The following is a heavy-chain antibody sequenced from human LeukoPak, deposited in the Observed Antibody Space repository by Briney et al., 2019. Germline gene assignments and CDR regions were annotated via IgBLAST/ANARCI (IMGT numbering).Heavy chain of an antibody. J-gene: IGHJ4*02. D-gene: IGHD3-22*01. CDR2: INPNSGGT. V-gene: IGHV1-2*02. CDR1: GYTFTGYY. CDR3: ARVYYYDSSSHFGY. Sequence: ASVKVSCKASGYTFTGYYMHWVRQAPGQGLEWMGWINPNSGGTNYAQKFQGRVTMTRDTSISTAYMELSRLRSDDTAVYYCARVYYYDSSSHFGYWGQETLVTVSS.